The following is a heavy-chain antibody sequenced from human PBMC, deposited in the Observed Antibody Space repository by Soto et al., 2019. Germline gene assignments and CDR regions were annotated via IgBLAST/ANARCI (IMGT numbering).Heavy chain of an antibody. Sequence: QVQLQQWGAGLLKPSETLSLTCAVYGGSFSGYYWSWIRQPPGKGLEWIGEINHSGSTNYNPSLKSRVTISVDTSENQFSLKLSSVTAADTAVYYCARVGRIAVAGKKVNYFDYWGQGTLVTVSS. V-gene: IGHV4-34*01. CDR2: INHSGST. CDR3: ARVGRIAVAGKKVNYFDY. CDR1: GGSFSGYY. D-gene: IGHD6-19*01. J-gene: IGHJ4*02.